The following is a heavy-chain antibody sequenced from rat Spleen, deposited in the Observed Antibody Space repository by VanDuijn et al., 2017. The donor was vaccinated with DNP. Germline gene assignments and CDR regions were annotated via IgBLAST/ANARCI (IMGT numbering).Heavy chain of an antibody. J-gene: IGHJ2*01. CDR3: ARMYYGYSDY. CDR2: ISNSGGST. Sequence: EVQLVESGGGLVQPGRSLKLSCAVSGFTFSNYDMAWVRQAPTKGLEWVASISNSGGSTYYRDSVKGRFTVSRDNAKSTLYLQMDSLRSEDTATYFCARMYYGYSDYWGQGVMVTVSS. V-gene: IGHV5-25*01. D-gene: IGHD1-9*01. CDR1: GFTFSNYD.